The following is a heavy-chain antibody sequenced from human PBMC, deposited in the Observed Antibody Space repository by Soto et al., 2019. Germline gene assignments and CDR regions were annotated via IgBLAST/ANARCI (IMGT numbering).Heavy chain of an antibody. V-gene: IGHV3-23*01. Sequence: GGSLRLSCAASGFTFSSYAMSWVRQAPGKGLEWVSAISGSGVSTYYADSVKGRFTISRDNSKNTLYLQMNSLRAEDTAVYYCANVAHSGYYYGRSVWGQGTTGTVS. CDR1: GFTFSSYA. D-gene: IGHD2-21*01. CDR3: ANVAHSGYYYGRSV. CDR2: ISGSGVST. J-gene: IGHJ6*02.